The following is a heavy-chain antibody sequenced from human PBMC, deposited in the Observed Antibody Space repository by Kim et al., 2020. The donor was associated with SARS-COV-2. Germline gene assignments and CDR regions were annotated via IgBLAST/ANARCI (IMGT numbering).Heavy chain of an antibody. V-gene: IGHV1-46*01. CDR2: INPNGGHT. D-gene: IGHD1-26*01. Sequence: ASVKVSCKASGYTFTSYYMHWVRQAPGQGLEWIGIINPNGGHTTYAQRFQGRVTMTRDTSTGTVYMELNSLTSDDTAIFYCTRGNSGNNGRLDFDYWGQGTLLTVSS. J-gene: IGHJ4*02. CDR1: GYTFTSYY. CDR3: TRGNSGNNGRLDFDY.